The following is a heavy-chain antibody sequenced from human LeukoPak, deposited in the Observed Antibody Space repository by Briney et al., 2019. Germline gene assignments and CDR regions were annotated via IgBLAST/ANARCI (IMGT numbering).Heavy chain of an antibody. V-gene: IGHV3-23*01. CDR1: GFTFSTYW. CDR2: ISNSGGST. J-gene: IGHJ4*02. Sequence: QPGESLRLSCAASGFTFSTYWMSWVRQAPGKGLEWVSSISNSGGSTYYADSVKGRFTISRDNSKNTLYLQMNSLRAEDTAVYYCAKESGGVGATIWGQGTLVTVSS. D-gene: IGHD1-26*01. CDR3: AKESGGVGATI.